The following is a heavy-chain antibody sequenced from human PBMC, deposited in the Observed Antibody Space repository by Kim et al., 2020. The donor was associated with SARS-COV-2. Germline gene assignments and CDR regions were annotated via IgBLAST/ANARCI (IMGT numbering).Heavy chain of an antibody. J-gene: IGHJ6*04. CDR3: ARTLGLDV. Sequence: TKSSQQFQGRVTITTDTSASTAYMELSSLRSEDTAVYYCARTLGLDVWGKGTTVTVSS. V-gene: IGHV1-3*01. D-gene: IGHD7-27*01. CDR2: T.